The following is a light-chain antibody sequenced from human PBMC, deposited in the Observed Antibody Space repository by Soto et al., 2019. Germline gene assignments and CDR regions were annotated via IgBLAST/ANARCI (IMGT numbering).Light chain of an antibody. CDR2: GSS. J-gene: IGKJ4*02. V-gene: IGKV3-20*01. CDR1: QSVTGNY. Sequence: EIVLTQSPATLALSPGERATLSCRASQSVTGNYLAWYRQKPGQTPRLLIFGSSRRASGIPDRFSGSGSGTDFTLTISRLEPEDVAVYCCPHYLDSPCAFGEGTQVEIK. CDR3: PHYLDSPCA.